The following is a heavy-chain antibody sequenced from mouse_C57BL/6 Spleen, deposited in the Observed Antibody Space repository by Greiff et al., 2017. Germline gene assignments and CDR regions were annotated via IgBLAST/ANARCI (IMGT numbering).Heavy chain of an antibody. J-gene: IGHJ3*01. CDR1: GYTFTSYW. D-gene: IGHD1-1*01. CDR3: ARGDYGSSYFAY. CDR2: IYPGSGST. V-gene: IGHV1-55*01. Sequence: QVQLQQSGAELVKPGASVKMSCKASGYTFTSYWITWVKQRPGQGLEWIGDIYPGSGSTNYNEKFKSKATLTVDTSSSTAYMQLSSLTSEDSAVYYCARGDYGSSYFAYWGQGTLVTVSA.